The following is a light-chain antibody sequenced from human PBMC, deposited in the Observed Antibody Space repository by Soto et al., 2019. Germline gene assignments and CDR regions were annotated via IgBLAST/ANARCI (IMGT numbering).Light chain of an antibody. Sequence: QSALTQPASVSGSPGQSITISCTGTSSDVGGYNYVSWYQQHPGKAPKLMIYDVSNRPSGVSNRLSGSKSGNTASLTISGLQAEDEGHYYCSSYTSSSTRVFGGGTKLTVL. CDR3: SSYTSSSTRV. CDR1: SSDVGGYNY. V-gene: IGLV2-14*01. J-gene: IGLJ2*01. CDR2: DVS.